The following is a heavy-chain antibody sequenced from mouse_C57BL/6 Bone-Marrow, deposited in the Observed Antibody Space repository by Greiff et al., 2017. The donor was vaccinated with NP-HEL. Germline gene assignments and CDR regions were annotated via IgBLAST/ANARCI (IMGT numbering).Heavy chain of an antibody. Sequence: EVKLQESGPGMVKPSQSLSLTCTVTGYSITSGYDWHWIRHFPGNKLEWMGYISYSGSTNYNPSLKSRISITHDTSKNHFFLKLNSVTTEDTATYYCAREGLYGSSSAWFAYWGQGTLVTVSA. CDR1: GYSITSGYD. D-gene: IGHD1-1*01. CDR3: AREGLYGSSSAWFAY. CDR2: ISYSGST. J-gene: IGHJ3*01. V-gene: IGHV3-1*01.